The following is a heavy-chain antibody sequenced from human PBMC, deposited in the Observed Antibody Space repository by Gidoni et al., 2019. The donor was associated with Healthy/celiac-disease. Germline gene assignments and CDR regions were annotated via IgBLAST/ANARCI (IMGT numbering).Heavy chain of an antibody. CDR2: IYYSGST. Sequence: GLVKPAQTMSLTCTVSGGSISSGDYYWSWIRQPPGKGLEWIGYIYYSGSTYYNPSLKSRVTISVDTSKNQFSLKLSSVTAADTAVYYCAREGIHYYYYGMDVWGQGTTVTVSS. J-gene: IGHJ6*02. CDR1: GGSISSGDYY. CDR3: AREGIHYYYYGMDV. V-gene: IGHV4-30-4*01.